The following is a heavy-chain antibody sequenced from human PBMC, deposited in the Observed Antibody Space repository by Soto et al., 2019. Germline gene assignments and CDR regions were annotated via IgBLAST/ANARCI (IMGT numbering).Heavy chain of an antibody. CDR3: ASQLYYYDSSGPPPGWFDP. CDR2: IDPSDSYT. Sequence: GESLKISCKGSGYSFTSYWISWVRQMPGKGLERMGRIDPSDSYTNYSPSFQGHVTISADKSISTAYLQWSSLKASDTAMYYCASQLYYYDSSGPPPGWFDPWGQGTLVTVSS. J-gene: IGHJ5*02. D-gene: IGHD3-22*01. CDR1: GYSFTSYW. V-gene: IGHV5-10-1*01.